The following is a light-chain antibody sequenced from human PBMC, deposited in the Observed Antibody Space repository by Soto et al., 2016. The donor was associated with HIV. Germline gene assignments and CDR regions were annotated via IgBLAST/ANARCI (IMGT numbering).Light chain of an antibody. CDR1: QGISNY. V-gene: IGKV1-8*01. CDR2: GAS. CDR3: LQDFNYPPT. J-gene: IGKJ1*01. Sequence: AIRMTQSPSSLSASTGDRVNITCRASQGISNYLAWYQQKPGKAPKLLIYGASTLQSGVPSRFSGSGSGTDFTLTISWLQSEDFAIYYCLQDFNYPPTFGQGTKVEIK.